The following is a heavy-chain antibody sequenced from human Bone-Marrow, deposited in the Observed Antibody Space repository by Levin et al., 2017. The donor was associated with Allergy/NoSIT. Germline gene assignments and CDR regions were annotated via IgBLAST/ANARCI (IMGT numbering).Heavy chain of an antibody. CDR2: IKSKTDGGTT. J-gene: IGHJ4*02. V-gene: IGHV3-15*01. Sequence: GESLKISCAASGFTFSNAWMSWVRQAPGKGLEWVGRIKSKTDGGTTDYAAPVKGRFTISRDDSKNTLYLQMNSLKTEDTAVYYCTTEGPPPQDFDYWGQGTLVTVSS. CDR3: TTEGPPPQDFDY. D-gene: IGHD2-15*01. CDR1: GFTFSNAW.